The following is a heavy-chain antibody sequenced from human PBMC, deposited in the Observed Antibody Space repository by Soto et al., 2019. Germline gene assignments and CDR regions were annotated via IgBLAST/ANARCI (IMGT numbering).Heavy chain of an antibody. Sequence: DVQVVESGGGLIQPGGSLRLSCEVSGFSVTANYMSWVRQAPGKGLEWVSVIYSGGSTYYIDSVKGRFSISRDISKDTLYLQMNRLGAEDTAVYYCHGYGYWGQGTLVTVSS. CDR2: IYSGGST. J-gene: IGHJ4*02. CDR1: GFSVTANY. V-gene: IGHV3-53*01. CDR3: HGYGY. D-gene: IGHD5-12*01.